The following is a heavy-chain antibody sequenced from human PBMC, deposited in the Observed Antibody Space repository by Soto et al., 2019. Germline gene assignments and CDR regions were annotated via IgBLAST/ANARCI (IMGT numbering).Heavy chain of an antibody. CDR3: ARENYYGSGMGAFDI. CDR2: IYSVGHS. Sequence: EVQVVESGGGSVQPGGSLRLSCAASGFTVSSNYMSWVRQAPGKGLEWVSVIYSVGHSYYADSVKGRFTISRDNSKNTLYLQMNSLRVEDTAVYYCARENYYGSGMGAFDIWGQGTVVTVSS. V-gene: IGHV3-66*01. CDR1: GFTVSSNY. D-gene: IGHD3-10*01. J-gene: IGHJ3*02.